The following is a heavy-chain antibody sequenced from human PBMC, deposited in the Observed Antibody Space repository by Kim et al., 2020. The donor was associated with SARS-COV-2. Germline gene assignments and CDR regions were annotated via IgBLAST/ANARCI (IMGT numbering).Heavy chain of an antibody. D-gene: IGHD3-10*01. V-gene: IGHV4-61*01. J-gene: IGHJ4*02. Sequence: SETLSLTCTVSGGSVSSGSYYWSWIRQPPGKGLEWIGYIYYSGSTNYNPSLKSRVTISVDTSKNQFSLKLSSVTAADTAVYYCARATQTKLWFEELSADPIHIWGQGTLVTVSS. CDR3: ARATQTKLWFEELSADPIHI. CDR2: IYYSGST. CDR1: GGSVSSGSYY.